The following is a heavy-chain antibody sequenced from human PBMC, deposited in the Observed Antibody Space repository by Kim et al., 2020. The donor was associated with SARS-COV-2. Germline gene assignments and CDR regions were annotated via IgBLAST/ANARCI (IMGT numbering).Heavy chain of an antibody. CDR3: ARVGYCTTTSCLTPFDP. CDR1: GFTFSDYY. D-gene: IGHD2-2*01. Sequence: GGSLRLSCAASGFTFSDYYMSWIRQAPGKGLEWVSYISSSGSYTNYADSVKGRFTISRDNAKNSLYLQMYSLRAEDTAVYYCARVGYCTTTSCLTPFDPWGQGTLVTVSS. J-gene: IGHJ5*02. V-gene: IGHV3-11*05. CDR2: ISSSGSYT.